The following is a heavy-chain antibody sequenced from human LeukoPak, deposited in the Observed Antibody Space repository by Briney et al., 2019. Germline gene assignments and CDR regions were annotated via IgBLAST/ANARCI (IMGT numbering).Heavy chain of an antibody. J-gene: IGHJ5*02. CDR1: GGTISSSSYP. V-gene: IGHV4-39*02. CDR3: ARDPVTYRSNWFDP. D-gene: IGHD2-21*02. CDR2: LYYSGTT. Sequence: SETLSVTRTVSGGTISSSSYPWGWIRQPPGKGLEWIGSLYYSGTTYYNPSLKSRVTISVDTSKNHFSLKLSSVTAADTAVYYCARDPVTYRSNWFDPWGGGNRVTVSS.